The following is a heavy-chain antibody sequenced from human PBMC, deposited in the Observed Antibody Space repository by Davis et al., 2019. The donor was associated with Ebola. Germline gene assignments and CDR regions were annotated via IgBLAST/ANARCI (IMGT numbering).Heavy chain of an antibody. J-gene: IGHJ4*02. D-gene: IGHD6-13*01. CDR2: IDGPTTNT. Sequence: GESLKIFCAASGFTFRNYAMMWVRQAPGKGLEWVSTIDGPTTNTHYGDSVKGRFTISRDNSKNTLFLQMDSLRPEDTAMYYCSSWVSSHFDFWGRGTLVTVSS. CDR1: GFTFRNYA. CDR3: SSWVSSHFDF. V-gene: IGHV3-23*05.